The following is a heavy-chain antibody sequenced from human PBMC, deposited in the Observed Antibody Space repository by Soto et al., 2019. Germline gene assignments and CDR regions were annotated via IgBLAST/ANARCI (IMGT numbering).Heavy chain of an antibody. CDR1: GFTFDDYA. CDR2: ISWNSGSI. Sequence: GGSLRLSCAASGFTFDDYAMHWVRQAPGKGLEWVSGISWNSGSIGYADSVKGRFTISRDNAKNSLYLQMNSLRAEDTALYYCAKDIVATSRAFDIWGQGTMVTVSS. CDR3: AKDIVATSRAFDI. V-gene: IGHV3-9*01. D-gene: IGHD5-12*01. J-gene: IGHJ3*02.